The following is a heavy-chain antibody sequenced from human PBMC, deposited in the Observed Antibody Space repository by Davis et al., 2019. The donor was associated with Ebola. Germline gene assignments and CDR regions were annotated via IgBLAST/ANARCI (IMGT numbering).Heavy chain of an antibody. D-gene: IGHD2-15*01. V-gene: IGHV3-23*01. CDR3: AKGVVVVAATHQNYFDY. CDR2: ISGSGGST. CDR1: GFTFSSYA. Sequence: GESLKISCAASGFTFSSYAMSWVRQAPGKGLEWVSAISGSGGSTYYADSVKGRFTISRDNSKNTLYLQMNSLRAEDTAVYYCAKGVVVVAATHQNYFDYWGQGTLVTVSS. J-gene: IGHJ4*02.